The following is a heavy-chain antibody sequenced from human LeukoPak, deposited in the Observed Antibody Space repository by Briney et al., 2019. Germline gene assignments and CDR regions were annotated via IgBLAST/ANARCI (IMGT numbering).Heavy chain of an antibody. V-gene: IGHV1-69*13. J-gene: IGHJ4*02. D-gene: IGHD2-15*01. CDR1: GGTFSSYA. CDR3: ARENSGGSPYYFDY. Sequence: SVKVSCKASGGTFSSYAISWVRQAPGQGLEWMGGIIPIFGTANYAQKFQGRATITADESTSTAYMELSSLRSEDTAVYYCARENSGGSPYYFDYWGQGTLVTVSS. CDR2: IIPIFGTA.